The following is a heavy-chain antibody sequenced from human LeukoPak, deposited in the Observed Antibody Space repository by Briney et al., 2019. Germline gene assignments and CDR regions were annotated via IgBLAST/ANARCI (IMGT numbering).Heavy chain of an antibody. CDR1: GFTFSSFS. CDR3: ASTPLKIQPAA. Sequence: GGSLRLSCPASGFTFSSFSMNWVRKAPGKGLEWVSSISPSGSLISYADSVKGRFTISRDNTNNSVYLQMSSLRVEDTGVYYCASTPLKIQPAAWGQGTLVAVSS. CDR2: ISPSGSLI. V-gene: IGHV3-21*01. D-gene: IGHD5-18*01. J-gene: IGHJ4*02.